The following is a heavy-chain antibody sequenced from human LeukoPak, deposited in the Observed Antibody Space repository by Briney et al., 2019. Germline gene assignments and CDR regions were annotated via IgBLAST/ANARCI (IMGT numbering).Heavy chain of an antibody. V-gene: IGHV1-8*01. CDR1: GYTFTSYD. D-gene: IGHD1-26*01. Sequence: GASVKVSFKPSGYTFTSYDINWVRQATGQGLEWMGWMNPKSGNTGSAQRFQGRVTMTRDTSISTAYMELSSLRSEDTAVYYCARVWGAIDYWGQGTLVTVSS. J-gene: IGHJ4*02. CDR3: ARVWGAIDY. CDR2: MNPKSGNT.